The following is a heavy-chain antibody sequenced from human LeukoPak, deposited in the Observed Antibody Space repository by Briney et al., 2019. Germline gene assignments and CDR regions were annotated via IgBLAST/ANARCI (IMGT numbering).Heavy chain of an antibody. CDR2: INPNSGGT. J-gene: IGHJ6*02. CDR3: ASGIGYCSSTSCYYYYGMDV. D-gene: IGHD2-2*01. CDR1: GYTFTGYY. Sequence: ASVKVSCKASGYTFTGYYMHWVRQAPGQGLEWMGWINPNSGGTNYAQKFQGRVTMTRDTPISTAYMELSRLRSDDTAVYYCASGIGYCSSTSCYYYYGMDVWGQGTTVTVSS. V-gene: IGHV1-2*02.